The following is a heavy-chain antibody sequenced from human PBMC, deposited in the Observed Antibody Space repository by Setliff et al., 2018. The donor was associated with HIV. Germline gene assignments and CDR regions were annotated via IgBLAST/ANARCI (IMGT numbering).Heavy chain of an antibody. CDR2: ISHTGST. J-gene: IGHJ1*01. Sequence: SETLSLTCAVYGGSFSGYYWSWIRQPPGKGLEWIGEISHTGSTNYNSSLKSRVTISVDTSKNQFSLKLSSVTAADTAVYYCARSGPTTTFPKYFQHWGHGTLVTVSS. V-gene: IGHV4-34*01. D-gene: IGHD1-1*01. CDR1: GGSFSGYY. CDR3: ARSGPTTTFPKYFQH.